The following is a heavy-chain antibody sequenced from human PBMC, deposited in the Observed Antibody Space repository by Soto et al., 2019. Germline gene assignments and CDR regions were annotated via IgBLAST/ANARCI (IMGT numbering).Heavy chain of an antibody. Sequence: GGSLRLSCAASGFTFSNAWMSWVRQAPGKGLEWVGRIKSKTDGGTTDYAAPVKGRFTISRDDSKNTLYLQMNSLKTEDTAVYYCTTDIPGVVGYYYYMDVWGKGTTVTVSS. J-gene: IGHJ6*03. CDR2: IKSKTDGGTT. CDR1: GFTFSNAW. V-gene: IGHV3-15*01. D-gene: IGHD3-3*01. CDR3: TTDIPGVVGYYYYMDV.